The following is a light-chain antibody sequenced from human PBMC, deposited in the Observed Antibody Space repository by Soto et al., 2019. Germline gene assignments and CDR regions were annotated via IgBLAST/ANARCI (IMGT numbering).Light chain of an antibody. CDR2: GAS. Sequence: EIVLTQSPGTLSLSTGERATLSCRARQSVSSSYLAWYQQKPGQAPRLLIYGASSRATGIPDRFSGSGSGTDFTFTISRLEPEDFAVYYCQQYASFRTFGQGTKVEIK. V-gene: IGKV3-20*01. CDR1: QSVSSSY. J-gene: IGKJ1*01. CDR3: QQYASFRT.